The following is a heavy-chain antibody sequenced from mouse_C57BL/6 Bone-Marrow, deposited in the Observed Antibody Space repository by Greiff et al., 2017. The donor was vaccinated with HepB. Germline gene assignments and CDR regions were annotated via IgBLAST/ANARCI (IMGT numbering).Heavy chain of an antibody. D-gene: IGHD2-3*01. V-gene: IGHV1-81*01. CDR1: GYTFTSYG. J-gene: IGHJ1*03. CDR3: ATISGWLLRGWYFDV. CDR2: IYPRSGNT. Sequence: QVQLQQSGAELARPGASVKLSCKASGYTFTSYGISWVKQRTGQGLEWIGEIYPRSGNTYYNEKFKSKATLTVDTSSSTAYMQLSSLTSEDSAVYYCATISGWLLRGWYFDVWGTGTTVTVSS.